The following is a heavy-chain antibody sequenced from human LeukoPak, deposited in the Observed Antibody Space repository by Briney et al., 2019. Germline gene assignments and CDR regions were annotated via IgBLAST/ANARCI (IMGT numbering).Heavy chain of an antibody. Sequence: PSETLSLTCTVSGGSISSSSYYWGWIRQPPGKGLEWIGSIYYSGSTYYNPSLKSRVTISVDTSKNQFSLKLSSVTAADTAVYYCARRLEDSSGYYPFDYWGQGTLDTVSS. V-gene: IGHV4-39*01. CDR3: ARRLEDSSGYYPFDY. CDR2: IYYSGST. J-gene: IGHJ4*02. CDR1: GGSISSSSYY. D-gene: IGHD3-22*01.